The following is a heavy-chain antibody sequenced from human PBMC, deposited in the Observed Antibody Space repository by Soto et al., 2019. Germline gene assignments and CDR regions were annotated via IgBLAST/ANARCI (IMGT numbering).Heavy chain of an antibody. CDR3: ARGSSSLSWFDP. CDR2: ISYSGST. Sequence: ASETLSLTCTVSGDSVSTGGSYWSWIRQHPGRALEWIGYISYSGSTYYNPSLKSRVIISVDTSKNQFSLELTSVTAADAAVYYCARGSSSLSWFDPWGQGALVTVYS. V-gene: IGHV4-31*03. D-gene: IGHD6-19*01. CDR1: GDSVSTGGSY. J-gene: IGHJ5*02.